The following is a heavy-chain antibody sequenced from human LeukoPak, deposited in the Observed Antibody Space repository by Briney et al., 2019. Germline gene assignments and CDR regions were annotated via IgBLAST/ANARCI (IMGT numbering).Heavy chain of an antibody. Sequence: GGSLRLSCAASGFTFSSYWMSWVRQAPGKGLEWVSSISRSSSSISYADSVRGRFTISRDNANNLLYLQMNSLRAEDTAVYYCARDNYDDSTFDYWGQGTLVTVSS. J-gene: IGHJ4*02. CDR3: ARDNYDDSTFDY. CDR1: GFTFSSYW. CDR2: ISRSSSSI. V-gene: IGHV3-21*06. D-gene: IGHD3-3*01.